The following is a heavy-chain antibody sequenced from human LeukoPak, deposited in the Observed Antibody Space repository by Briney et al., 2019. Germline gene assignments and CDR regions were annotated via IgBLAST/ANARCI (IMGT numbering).Heavy chain of an antibody. J-gene: IGHJ5*02. Sequence: KPLETLSLTCTVSGGSISSSSYYWGWIRQPPGKGLEWIGSIYYSGSTYYNPSLKSRVTISVDTSKNQFSLKLSSVTAADTAVYYCARPAHTYYYDSSGYYHGWFDPWGQGTLVTVSS. D-gene: IGHD3-22*01. V-gene: IGHV4-39*01. CDR3: ARPAHTYYYDSSGYYHGWFDP. CDR2: IYYSGST. CDR1: GGSISSSSYY.